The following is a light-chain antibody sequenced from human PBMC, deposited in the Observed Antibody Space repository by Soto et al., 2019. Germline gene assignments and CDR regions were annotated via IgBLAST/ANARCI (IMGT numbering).Light chain of an antibody. Sequence: DIQMTQSPSSLSASVGDRVTISCRASQTIITSLNWYQQKPGTAPRLLIYRASSVKSGVPPRFSGSGSGRDFTLTISSLRPEDIATYFCQQSYNSPPWTFGQGTKVEVK. CDR3: QQSYNSPPWT. V-gene: IGKV1-39*01. CDR1: QTIITS. CDR2: RAS. J-gene: IGKJ1*01.